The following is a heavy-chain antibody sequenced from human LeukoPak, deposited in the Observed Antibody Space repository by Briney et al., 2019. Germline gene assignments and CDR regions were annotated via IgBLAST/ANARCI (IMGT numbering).Heavy chain of an antibody. Sequence: ASVKVSCKASGYTFTSYGISWVRQAPGQGLEWMGIINPSGGSTSYAQKFQGRVTMTRDTSTSTVYMELSSLRSEDTAVYYCARGGGSSSWYGNYYYGMDVWGQGTTVTVSS. CDR1: GYTFTSYG. CDR2: INPSGGST. CDR3: ARGGGSSSWYGNYYYGMDV. J-gene: IGHJ6*02. D-gene: IGHD6-13*01. V-gene: IGHV1-46*01.